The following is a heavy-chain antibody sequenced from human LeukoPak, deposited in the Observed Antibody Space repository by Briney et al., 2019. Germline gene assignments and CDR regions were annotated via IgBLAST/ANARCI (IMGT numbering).Heavy chain of an antibody. D-gene: IGHD6-13*01. CDR3: AKKGLAAPGNWFDP. CDR2: ISGSGYTT. V-gene: IGHV3-23*01. J-gene: IGHJ5*02. CDR1: GFTFSNYG. Sequence: GGSLRLSCAASGFTFSNYGMSWVRQAPGKGLEWVSAISGSGYTTHYADSVKGRFTVSRDNSKNTLYLQMDSLRAEDSAIYYCAKKGLAAPGNWFDPWGQGTLVTVSS.